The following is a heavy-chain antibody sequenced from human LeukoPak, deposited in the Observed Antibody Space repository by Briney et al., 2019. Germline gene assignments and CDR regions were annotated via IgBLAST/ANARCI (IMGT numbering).Heavy chain of an antibody. CDR1: GYSFTSYW. D-gene: IGHD6-19*01. J-gene: IGHJ5*02. V-gene: IGHV5-51*01. CDR3: ARSFSFGGSGCHDCFAP. Sequence: GESLKISCKGSGYSFTSYWIGWVRQMPGKGLEWMGIIYPGDSDTRYSPSFQGQVTISADKSISTAYLQSSSLKASDTAMYYRARSFSFGGSGCHDCFAPGGQGTLVTV. CDR2: IYPGDSDT.